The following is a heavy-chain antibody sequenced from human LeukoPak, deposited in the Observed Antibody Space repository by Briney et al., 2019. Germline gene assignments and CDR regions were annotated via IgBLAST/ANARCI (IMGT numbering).Heavy chain of an antibody. CDR1: GFTFSSYG. V-gene: IGHV3-30*03. CDR2: ISYDGSNK. Sequence: GGSLRLSCAASGFTFSSYGMHWVRQAPGKGLEWVAVISYDGSNKYYADSVKGRFTISRDNSKNTLYLQMNSLRAEDTAVYYCVTGYYYDSSGYLGPFDYWGQGTLVTVFS. D-gene: IGHD3-22*01. CDR3: VTGYYYDSSGYLGPFDY. J-gene: IGHJ4*02.